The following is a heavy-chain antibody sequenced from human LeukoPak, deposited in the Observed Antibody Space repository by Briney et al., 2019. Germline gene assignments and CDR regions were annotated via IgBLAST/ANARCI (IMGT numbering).Heavy chain of an antibody. Sequence: SETLSLTCAVYGGSFSGYYWSWIRQPPGKGLEWIGYIYYSGSTNYNPSLKSRVTISVDTSKNQFSLKLSSVTTADTAVYYCARDKVTPYYYYGMDVWGQGTTVTVSS. D-gene: IGHD4-23*01. CDR2: IYYSGST. V-gene: IGHV4-59*01. J-gene: IGHJ6*02. CDR1: GGSFSGYY. CDR3: ARDKVTPYYYYGMDV.